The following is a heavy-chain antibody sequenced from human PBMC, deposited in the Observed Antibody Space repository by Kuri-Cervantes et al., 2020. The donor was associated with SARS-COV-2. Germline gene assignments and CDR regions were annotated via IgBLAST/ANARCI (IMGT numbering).Heavy chain of an antibody. Sequence: GESLKISCAASGFTFSSYSMNWVRQAPGKGLVWVSRINSDGSSTSYADSVKGRFTISRDNAKNSLYLQMNSLRAEDTAVYYCARIPYGSGSYYFDYWGQGTLVTVSS. V-gene: IGHV3-74*01. D-gene: IGHD3-10*01. CDR3: ARIPYGSGSYYFDY. J-gene: IGHJ4*02. CDR1: GFTFSSYS. CDR2: INSDGSST.